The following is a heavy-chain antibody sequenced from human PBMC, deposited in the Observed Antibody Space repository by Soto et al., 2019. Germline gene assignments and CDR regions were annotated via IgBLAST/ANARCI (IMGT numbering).Heavy chain of an antibody. CDR3: ARVRNSGYDPHFDY. CDR2: IWYDGSNK. J-gene: IGHJ4*02. CDR1: GFTFSSYG. V-gene: IGHV3-33*01. Sequence: QVQLVESGGGVVQPGRSLRLSCAASGFTFSSYGMHWVHQAPGKGLEWVAVIWYDGSNKYYADSVKGRFTISRDNSKNTLYLQMNSLRAEDTAVYYCARVRNSGYDPHFDYWGQGTLVTVSS. D-gene: IGHD5-12*01.